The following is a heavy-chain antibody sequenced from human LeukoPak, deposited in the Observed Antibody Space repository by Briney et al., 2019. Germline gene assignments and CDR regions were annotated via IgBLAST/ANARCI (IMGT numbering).Heavy chain of an antibody. Sequence: GGSLRLSCAASGFTFRSYWMNWVRQAPGKGLEWVSGIGAGGTFTYYADSVKGRFTIFRDNSRNTLYLQMNSLRADDTAVYYCAEDLDYTTYGYYFDYWGQGTLVTVSS. CDR1: GFTFRSYW. V-gene: IGHV3-23*01. D-gene: IGHD4-11*01. CDR2: IGAGGTFT. CDR3: AEDLDYTTYGYYFDY. J-gene: IGHJ4*02.